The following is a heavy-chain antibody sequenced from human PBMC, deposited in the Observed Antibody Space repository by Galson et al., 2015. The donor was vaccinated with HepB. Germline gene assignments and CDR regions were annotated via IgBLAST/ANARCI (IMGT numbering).Heavy chain of an antibody. CDR1: GFTVSGNY. CDR3: AREPPGYYYYGMDV. Sequence: SLRLSCAASGFTVSGNYMSWVRQAPGKGLEWVSVIYSGGSTYYADSVKGRFTISRDNSKNTLYLQMNSLRAEDTAVYYCAREPPGYYYYGMDVWGQGTTVTVSS. V-gene: IGHV3-53*01. J-gene: IGHJ6*02. CDR2: IYSGGST.